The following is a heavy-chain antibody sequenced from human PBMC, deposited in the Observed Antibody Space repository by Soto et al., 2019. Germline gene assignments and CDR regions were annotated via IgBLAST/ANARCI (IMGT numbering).Heavy chain of an antibody. D-gene: IGHD5-12*01. CDR1: GGSISSGGYS. CDR2: IYHSGST. CDR3: AAGGGLPRYY. Sequence: QLQLQESGSGLVKPSQTLSLTCAVSGGSISSGGYSWSWIRQPPGKGLEWIGYIYHSGSTYYNPSLNGRVTIAVDRSKNQFSLKLSSVTAADTAVYYCAAGGGLPRYYWGQGTRVTVSS. J-gene: IGHJ4*02. V-gene: IGHV4-30-2*01.